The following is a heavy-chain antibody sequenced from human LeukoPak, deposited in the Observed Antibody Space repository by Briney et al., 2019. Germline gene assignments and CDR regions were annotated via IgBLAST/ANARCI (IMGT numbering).Heavy chain of an antibody. J-gene: IGHJ4*02. V-gene: IGHV4-39*01. CDR3: ARGARYYYDSSGYDY. D-gene: IGHD3-22*01. Sequence: SETLSLTCTVSGGSISSSSYYWGWIRQPPGKGLEWIGSIYYSGSTYYNPSLKSRVTISVDTSKNQFSLKLSSVTAADTAVYYCARGARYYYDSSGYDYWGQGTLVTVSS. CDR2: IYYSGST. CDR1: GGSISSSSYY.